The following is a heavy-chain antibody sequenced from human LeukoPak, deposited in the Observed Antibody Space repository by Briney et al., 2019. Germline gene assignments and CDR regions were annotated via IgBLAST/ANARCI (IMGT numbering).Heavy chain of an antibody. D-gene: IGHD3-22*01. CDR1: GGSISSYY. V-gene: IGHV4-59*08. J-gene: IGHJ5*02. Sequence: SETPSLTCTVSGGSISSYYWSWIRQPPGKGREWIGYIYYSGSTNYNPSLKSRVTISVDTSKNQFSLKLSSVTAADTAVYYCASSEWDSSAFDPWGQGTLVTVSS. CDR2: IYYSGST. CDR3: ASSEWDSSAFDP.